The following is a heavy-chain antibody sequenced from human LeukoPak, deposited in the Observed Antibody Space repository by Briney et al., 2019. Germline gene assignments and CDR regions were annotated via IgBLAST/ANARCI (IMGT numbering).Heavy chain of an antibody. J-gene: IGHJ4*02. CDR3: ARYTAMGTTNFDY. D-gene: IGHD5-18*01. CDR2: IYYSGST. CDR1: GGSISSYY. V-gene: IGHV4-59*08. Sequence: SETLSLTCTVSGGSISSYYWSWIRQPPGKGLEWIGYIYYSGSTNYNPSLKSRVTISVDTSKNQFSLELSSVTAADTAVYYCARYTAMGTTNFDYWGQGTLVTVSS.